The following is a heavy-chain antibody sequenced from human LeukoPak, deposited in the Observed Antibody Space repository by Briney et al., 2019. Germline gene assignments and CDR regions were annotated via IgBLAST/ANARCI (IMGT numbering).Heavy chain of an antibody. V-gene: IGHV1-69*04. CDR2: IIPTLGIA. Sequence: GASVKVSCKASGGTFSSYAISWVRQAPGQGLEWMGRIIPTLGIANYAQKFQGRVTITADKSTSTAYVELSSLRSEDTAVYYCARESVPNRSGSFNWFDPWGQGTLVTVSS. CDR3: ARESVPNRSGSFNWFDP. CDR1: GGTFSSYA. J-gene: IGHJ5*02. D-gene: IGHD3-10*01.